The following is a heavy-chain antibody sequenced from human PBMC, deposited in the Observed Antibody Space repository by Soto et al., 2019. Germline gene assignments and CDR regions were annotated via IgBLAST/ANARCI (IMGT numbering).Heavy chain of an antibody. CDR3: ARGCGSASCQYYFDY. D-gene: IGHD2-2*01. CDR1: XXXXXXXW. J-gene: IGHJ4*02. V-gene: IGHV3-7*01. Sequence: EVQLVESGGGXXXXGXXXXXXCAASXXXXXXXWMSXXXQAPGKGLEWVATIRQDGSEKHYVDSVKGRFTISRDNAQTSVYLKMNSLRADNTAVYYCARGCGSASCQYYFDYWGQGTLVTVSS. CDR2: IRQDGSEK.